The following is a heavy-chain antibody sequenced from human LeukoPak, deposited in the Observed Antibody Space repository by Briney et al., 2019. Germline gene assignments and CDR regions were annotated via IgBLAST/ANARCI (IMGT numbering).Heavy chain of an antibody. Sequence: GGSLRLSCAASGFTFTNYWMIWVRQAPGKGLEWVAHINEDGSKKYYVGSVEGRFTISRDNAKNSVFLQMNSLRAEDTAVYYCARMRPELDYWGQGTLVTVSS. D-gene: IGHD6-6*01. V-gene: IGHV3-7*01. J-gene: IGHJ4*02. CDR3: ARMRPELDY. CDR1: GFTFTNYW. CDR2: INEDGSKK.